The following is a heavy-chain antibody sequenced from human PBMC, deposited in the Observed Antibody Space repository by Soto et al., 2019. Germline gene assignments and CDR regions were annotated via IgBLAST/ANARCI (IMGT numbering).Heavy chain of an antibody. Sequence: EVQLVESGGGLVQPGGSLRLSCAASGFTVSSNYMSWVRQAPGKGLEWVSIIYTAGSTYYADSVRGRFTISRDNSXXTLYLQMTSLRAEDTAVYYCAKVGDSSGYAKYFQHWGQGTLVTVSS. CDR1: GFTVSSNY. J-gene: IGHJ1*01. D-gene: IGHD3-22*01. V-gene: IGHV3-66*01. CDR3: AKVGDSSGYAKYFQH. CDR2: IYTAGST.